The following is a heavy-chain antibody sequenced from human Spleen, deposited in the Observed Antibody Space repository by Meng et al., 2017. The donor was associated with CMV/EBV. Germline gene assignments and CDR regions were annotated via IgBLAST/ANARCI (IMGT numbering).Heavy chain of an antibody. J-gene: IGHJ4*02. D-gene: IGHD2-21*02. CDR1: SHL. CDR3: ARIERRRILKYCGSDCSTTDY. CDR2: IYHSGST. V-gene: IGHV4-4*02. Sequence: SHLWTCVRPVPGKGLEWIGEIYHSGSTNSNPSLKSRVTISVDKFKNQFSLKLGSVTAADTAVYYCARIERRRILKYCGSDCSTTDYWGQGTLVTVSS.